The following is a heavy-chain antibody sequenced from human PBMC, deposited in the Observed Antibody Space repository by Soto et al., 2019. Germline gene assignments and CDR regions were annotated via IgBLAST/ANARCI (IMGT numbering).Heavy chain of an antibody. D-gene: IGHD1-1*01. J-gene: IGHJ4*02. CDR2: IIPIFGTP. Sequence: QVQLVQSGAEVKKPGSSVKVSCTASGGTVSSYGLNWVRQAPGQGLEWMGGIIPIFGTPNYAQKFQGRVTMTADESTVTVTMQLSSLRSEDTAVYYCARGNNLDYFDSWGQGTGVTVSS. CDR3: ARGNNLDYFDS. V-gene: IGHV1-69*12. CDR1: GGTVSSYG.